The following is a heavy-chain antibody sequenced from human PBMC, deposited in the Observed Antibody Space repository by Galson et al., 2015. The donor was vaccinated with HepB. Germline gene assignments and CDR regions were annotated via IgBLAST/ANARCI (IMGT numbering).Heavy chain of an antibody. J-gene: IGHJ4*02. Sequence: SLRLSCAASGFTFSSYAMHWVRQAPGKGLEWVAVISYDGSNKYYADSVKGRFTISRDNSKNTLYLQMNSLRAEDTAVYYCARGGDRGGYWGQGTLVTVSS. V-gene: IGHV3-30*04. D-gene: IGHD1-14*01. CDR2: ISYDGSNK. CDR3: ARGGDRGGY. CDR1: GFTFSSYA.